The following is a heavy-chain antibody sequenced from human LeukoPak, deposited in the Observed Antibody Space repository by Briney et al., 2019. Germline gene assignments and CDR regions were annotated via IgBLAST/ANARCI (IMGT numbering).Heavy chain of an antibody. CDR3: ARAVSTLYYFDY. CDR2: IHGTGST. CDR1: SDSISTYY. Sequence: PLETLSLTCTVSSDSISTYYWSWIRQPAGKGLEWIGRIHGTGSTNYNPSLKSRVTMSVDASKKEFSLELTSVTAADTAVYYCARAVSTLYYFDYWGQGTLVTVSS. V-gene: IGHV4-4*07. D-gene: IGHD3-3*02. J-gene: IGHJ4*02.